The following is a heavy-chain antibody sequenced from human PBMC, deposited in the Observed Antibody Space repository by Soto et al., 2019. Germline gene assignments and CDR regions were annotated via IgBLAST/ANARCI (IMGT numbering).Heavy chain of an antibody. Sequence: GASVKVSCKVSGYTLTELSMHWVRQAPGKGLEWMGGFDPEDGSTSYAQKFQGRVTMTRDTSTSTVYMELSSLRSEDTAVYYCARAETAVTPPVDYWGQGTLVTVSS. D-gene: IGHD4-4*01. CDR3: ARAETAVTPPVDY. J-gene: IGHJ4*02. CDR2: FDPEDGST. V-gene: IGHV1-24*01. CDR1: GYTLTELS.